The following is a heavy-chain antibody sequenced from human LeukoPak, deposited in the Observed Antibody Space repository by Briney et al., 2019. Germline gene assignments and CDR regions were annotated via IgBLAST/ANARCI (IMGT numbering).Heavy chain of an antibody. CDR1: GYTLTELS. CDR3: ATTAAFWSGYTHFDY. CDR2: FDPEDGET. J-gene: IGHJ4*02. D-gene: IGHD3-3*01. Sequence: ASVKVSCKVSGYTLTELSMHWVRQAPGKGLEWMVGFDPEDGETIYAQKFQGRVTMTEDTSTDTAYMELSSLRSEDTAVYYCATTAAFWSGYTHFDYWGQGTLVTVSS. V-gene: IGHV1-24*01.